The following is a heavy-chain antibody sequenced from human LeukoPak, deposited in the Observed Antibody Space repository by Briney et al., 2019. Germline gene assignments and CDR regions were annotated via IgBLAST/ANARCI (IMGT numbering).Heavy chain of an antibody. CDR1: GFTFSSYS. Sequence: GGSLRLSCAASGFTFSSYSMNWVRQAPGKGLEWVSSISSSSSYIYYADSVKGRFTISRDNAKNSLYLQMNSLRAEDTAVYYCAREGAARPSYYFDYWGQGTLVTVSS. CDR3: AREGAARPSYYFDY. CDR2: ISSSSSYI. V-gene: IGHV3-21*01. J-gene: IGHJ4*02. D-gene: IGHD6-6*01.